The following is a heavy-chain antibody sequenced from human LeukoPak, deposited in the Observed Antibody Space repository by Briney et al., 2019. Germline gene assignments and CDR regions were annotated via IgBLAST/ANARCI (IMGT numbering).Heavy chain of an antibody. CDR2: INHSGST. V-gene: IGHV4-34*01. J-gene: IGHJ5*02. D-gene: IGHD2-2*01. CDR3: ARLLVPAASNWFDP. CDR1: GGSFSGYY. Sequence: ASETLSLTCAVYGGSFSGYYWSWIRQPPGKGLEWIGEINHSGSTNYNPSLKSRVTISVDTSKNQFSLKLSSVTAADTAVYYCARLLVPAASNWFDPWGQGTLVTVSS.